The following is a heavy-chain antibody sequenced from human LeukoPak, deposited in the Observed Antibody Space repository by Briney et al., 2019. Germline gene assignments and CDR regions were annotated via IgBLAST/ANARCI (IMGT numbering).Heavy chain of an antibody. D-gene: IGHD5-24*01. J-gene: IGHJ4*02. CDR1: GFTFNKFA. V-gene: IGHV3-23*01. CDR2: IIENGGET. CDR3: AKGGPQFFDY. Sequence: GGSLRLSCAASGFTFNKFAMSWVRQAPGKGLEWVSGIIENGGETYYADSVRGRFTISRDNSKSTLYLQMNSLRVEDTAIYYCAKGGPQFFDYWGQGTLVTVSS.